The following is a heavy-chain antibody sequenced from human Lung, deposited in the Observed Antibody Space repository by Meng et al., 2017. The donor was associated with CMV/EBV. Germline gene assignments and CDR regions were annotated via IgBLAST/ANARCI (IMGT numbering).Heavy chain of an antibody. J-gene: IGHJ4*02. CDR3: ARAGAFPQFDDY. Sequence: SCAASGFTVGSNYMSWVRQAPGQGLEWVSIIYGAAGTYYADSVTGRFTISRDNAKNTHYLQMNSLRADDTAVYYCARAGAFPQFDDYCGQGALVTVSS. D-gene: IGHD3-16*01. V-gene: IGHV3-53*01. CDR1: GFTVGSNY. CDR2: IYGAAGT.